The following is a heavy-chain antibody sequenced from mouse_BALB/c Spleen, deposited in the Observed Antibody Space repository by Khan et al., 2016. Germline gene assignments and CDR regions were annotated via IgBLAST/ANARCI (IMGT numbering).Heavy chain of an antibody. V-gene: IGHV14-3*02. CDR2: IDPANGTT. CDR3: ARGLGDAMDY. CDR1: GFNIKDTY. J-gene: IGHJ4*01. Sequence: VQLQQPGAELVKPGASVKLSCTASGFNIKDTYMHWVKQRPEQGLEWIGRIDPANGTTKYDPKFQGKATITADTSSNTAYLQLSSLTSEDTAVYYCARGLGDAMDYWGQGTPVTVSS. D-gene: IGHD3-3*01.